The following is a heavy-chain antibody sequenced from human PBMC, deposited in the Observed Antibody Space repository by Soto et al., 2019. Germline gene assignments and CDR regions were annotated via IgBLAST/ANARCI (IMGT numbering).Heavy chain of an antibody. Sequence: EVQLVESGGGLVQPGGSLRLSCAASGFTFSSYWMHWVRQAPGKGLVWVSRINSDGSSTSYADSVKGRFTITRDNAKNTLYLQRNSLRAEDTDVYYCARDRGWSGYFRYYGMDVWGQGTTVTVSS. CDR1: GFTFSSYW. D-gene: IGHD3-3*01. J-gene: IGHJ6*02. CDR3: ARDRGWSGYFRYYGMDV. V-gene: IGHV3-74*01. CDR2: INSDGSST.